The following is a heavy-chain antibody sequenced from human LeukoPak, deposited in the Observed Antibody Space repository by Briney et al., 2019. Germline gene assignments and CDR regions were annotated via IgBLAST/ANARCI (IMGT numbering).Heavy chain of an antibody. CDR3: ARDLYYYDIENYYYMDA. Sequence: GASVKVSCKASGYTFTAYYIHWLRQAPGQGLEWMGWINPNSGATKYAQEFQGRVTMTRDTSISTAYMELSRLRSDDTAVYYCARDLYYYDIENYYYMDAWGKGTTVTISS. V-gene: IGHV1-2*02. J-gene: IGHJ6*03. CDR1: GYTFTAYY. CDR2: INPNSGAT. D-gene: IGHD3-22*01.